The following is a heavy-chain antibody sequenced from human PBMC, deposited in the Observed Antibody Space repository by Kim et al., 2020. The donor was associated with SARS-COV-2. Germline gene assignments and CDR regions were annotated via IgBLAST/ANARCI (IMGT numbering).Heavy chain of an antibody. Sequence: SETLSLTCAVYGGSFSGYYWSWIRQPPGKGLEWIGEINHSGSTNYNPSLKSRVTISVDTSKNQFSLKLSSVTAADTAVYYCARAPGIAVAGPFDYWGQGTLVTVSS. J-gene: IGHJ4*02. CDR3: ARAPGIAVAGPFDY. D-gene: IGHD6-19*01. CDR2: INHSGST. CDR1: GGSFSGYY. V-gene: IGHV4-34*01.